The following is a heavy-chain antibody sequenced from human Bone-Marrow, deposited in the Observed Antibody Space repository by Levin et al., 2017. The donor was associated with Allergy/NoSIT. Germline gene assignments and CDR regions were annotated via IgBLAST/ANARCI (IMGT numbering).Heavy chain of an antibody. CDR2: ISSSSTYT. Sequence: GGSLRLSCAGSGFVFGTYSMNWVRQAPGKGLEWVSSISSSSTYTHYVDSVKGRFTISRDNAKNSLFLQMNSLRDDDTAMYYCVRDTTFIDEGSYPGWFDPWGQGTLVTVSS. J-gene: IGHJ5*02. D-gene: IGHD3-16*02. CDR1: GFVFGTYS. V-gene: IGHV3-21*01. CDR3: VRDTTFIDEGSYPGWFDP.